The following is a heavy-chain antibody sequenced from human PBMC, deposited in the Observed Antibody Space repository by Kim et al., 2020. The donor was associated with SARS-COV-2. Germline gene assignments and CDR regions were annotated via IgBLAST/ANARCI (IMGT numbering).Heavy chain of an antibody. CDR2: IWSDENTK. CDR3: AKTGSSWAGFDS. J-gene: IGHJ4*02. Sequence: GGSLRLSCAASGFTFSSNAMNWVRQAPGKGLEWVAVIWSDENTKFYADSVKGRFTISIDNSKNTLYLQMNSLRAEDTAVYYCAKTGSSWAGFDSWGQGTLVTVSS. V-gene: IGHV3-33*06. D-gene: IGHD6-13*01. CDR1: GFTFSSNA.